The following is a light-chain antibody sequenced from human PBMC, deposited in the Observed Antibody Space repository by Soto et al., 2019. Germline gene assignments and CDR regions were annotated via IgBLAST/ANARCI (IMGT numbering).Light chain of an antibody. J-gene: IGLJ7*01. CDR2: DVS. V-gene: IGLV2-14*01. CDR3: SSYTSSSTRV. Sequence: QSALTQPASVSGSPGQSITISCTGTRSDVGGYNYVSWYQQHPGKAPKLMMYDVSNRPSGVFNRFSGSKSGNTSSLNISGLQAEDEADYYCSSYTSSSTRVFGGGTQLTVL. CDR1: RSDVGGYNY.